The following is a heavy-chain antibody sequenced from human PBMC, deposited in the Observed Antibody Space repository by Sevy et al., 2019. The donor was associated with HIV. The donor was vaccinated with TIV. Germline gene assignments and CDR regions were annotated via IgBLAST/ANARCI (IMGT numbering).Heavy chain of an antibody. CDR3: ARQIYGDYGDGFDY. D-gene: IGHD4-17*01. J-gene: IGHJ4*01. CDR2: IYYSGRT. CDR1: GGSISSSSYF. Sequence: SETLSLTCTVSGGSISSSSYFWGWIRQPPGKGLELIGSIYYSGRTYYNPSLKSRVTISVDTSKNQFSLKLSSVTAADTAVYYCARQIYGDYGDGFDYWGHGTLVTVSS. V-gene: IGHV4-39*01.